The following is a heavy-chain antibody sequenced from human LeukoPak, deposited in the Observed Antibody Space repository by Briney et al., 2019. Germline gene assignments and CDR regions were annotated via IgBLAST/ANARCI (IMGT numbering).Heavy chain of an antibody. CDR3: ARGAEGSSSPFDY. CDR2: IYSGGST. J-gene: IGHJ4*02. D-gene: IGHD6-6*01. V-gene: IGHV3-53*01. CDR1: GFTVSSNY. Sequence: GGSLRLSCAASGFTVSSNYMSWVRQAPGKGLEWVSVIYSGGSTYYADSVKGRFTISRDNSKNTLYLQMNSLRAEDTAMYYCARGAEGSSSPFDYWGQGTLVTVSS.